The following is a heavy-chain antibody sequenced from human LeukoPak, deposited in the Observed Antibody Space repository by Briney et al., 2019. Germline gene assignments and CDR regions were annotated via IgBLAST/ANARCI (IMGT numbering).Heavy chain of an antibody. CDR2: ISSSSSYI. CDR3: ARVGGNSGRDAFDI. Sequence: KPGGSLRLSCAASGCTFSSYSMNWVRQAPGKGLEWVSSISSSSSYIYYADSVKGRFTITRDNAKNSLYLQMNSLRAEDTAVYYCARVGGNSGRDAFDIWGQGTMVTVSS. CDR1: GCTFSSYS. J-gene: IGHJ3*02. V-gene: IGHV3-21*01. D-gene: IGHD4-23*01.